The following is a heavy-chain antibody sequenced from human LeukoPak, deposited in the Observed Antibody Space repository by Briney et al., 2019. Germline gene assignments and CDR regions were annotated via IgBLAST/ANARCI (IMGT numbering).Heavy chain of an antibody. CDR1: GFTFSSYS. J-gene: IGHJ4*02. CDR2: ISSSSSYI. CDR3: ARVRMVRGVYFDY. D-gene: IGHD3-10*01. V-gene: IGHV3-21*01. Sequence: GGSLRLSCAASGFTFSSYSMNWVRQAPGKGLEWVSSISSSSSYIYYADSVKGRFTISRDNAKNSLYLQMNSLRAEDTAVYYCARVRMVRGVYFDYWGQGTLVTVSS.